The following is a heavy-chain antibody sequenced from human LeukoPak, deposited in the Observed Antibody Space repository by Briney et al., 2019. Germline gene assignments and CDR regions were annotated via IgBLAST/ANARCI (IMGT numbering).Heavy chain of an antibody. CDR3: ARLITCGGDCPSYYFDY. CDR2: IYVSGRP. D-gene: IGHD2-21*02. CDR1: GGSISTGGHY. Sequence: SQTLSLTCTVSGGSISTGGHYWSWLRQHRGKGLEWLVYIYVSGRPYYNPSLKRRATTSVNTSKKQFSLKLSSVTAADTAVYYCARLITCGGDCPSYYFDYWGQGTLVTVSS. J-gene: IGHJ4*02. V-gene: IGHV4-31*03.